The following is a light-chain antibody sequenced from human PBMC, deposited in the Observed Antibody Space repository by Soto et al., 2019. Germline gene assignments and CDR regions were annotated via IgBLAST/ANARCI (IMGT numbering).Light chain of an antibody. Sequence: LTQPASVSGSPGQSITISCTGISSDVGNYNLVSWYQQYPGRAPKLIIYEGSKRPSGVSNRFSGSKSGNTASLTISGLQAEDEADYYCCSYAGSSTSVFGTGTKVTVL. CDR2: EGS. CDR3: CSYAGSSTSV. V-gene: IGLV2-23*01. CDR1: SSDVGNYNL. J-gene: IGLJ1*01.